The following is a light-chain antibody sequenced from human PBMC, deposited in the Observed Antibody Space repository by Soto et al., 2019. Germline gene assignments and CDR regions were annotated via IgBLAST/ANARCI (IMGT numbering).Light chain of an antibody. CDR3: ATWDGSLPGEV. CDR1: RSNIGNNY. J-gene: IGLJ2*01. V-gene: IGLV1-51*01. CDR2: DNN. Sequence: QSVLTQSPSVAAAPGQQVTISCSGSRSNIGNNYVSWYQQVPGTAPKLLIYDNNKRPSGIPDRFSGSKSGTSGTLDITGLQTGDEADYYCATWDGSLPGEVFGGGTKLTVL.